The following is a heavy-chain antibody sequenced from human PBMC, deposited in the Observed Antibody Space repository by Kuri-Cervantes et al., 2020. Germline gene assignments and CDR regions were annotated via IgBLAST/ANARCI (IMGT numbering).Heavy chain of an antibody. Sequence: GGSLRLSCKGSGYSFTSYWIAWVRQMPGKGLEWMGIIYPGGSETRYSPSFQGQVTISADKSISTTFLQWNSLKASDTAMYYCARQRYFDYWGQGTLVTVSS. CDR1: GYSFTSYW. CDR2: IYPGGSET. V-gene: IGHV5-51*01. CDR3: ARQRYFDY. J-gene: IGHJ4*02.